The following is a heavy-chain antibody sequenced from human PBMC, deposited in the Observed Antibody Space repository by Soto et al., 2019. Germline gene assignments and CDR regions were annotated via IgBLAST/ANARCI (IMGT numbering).Heavy chain of an antibody. CDR1: GYTFTSYG. D-gene: IGHD3-3*01. V-gene: IGHV1-18*01. Sequence: GASEKVSCKASGYTFTSYGISWVRQAPGQGLEWMGWVSAYNGNTNYAQKLQGRVTMTTDTSTSTAYMELRGLGSDDTAVYYCARGLRRGTIFGVVTKPPDYWGQGTLVTAPQ. CDR3: ARGLRRGTIFGVVTKPPDY. J-gene: IGHJ4*02. CDR2: VSAYNGNT.